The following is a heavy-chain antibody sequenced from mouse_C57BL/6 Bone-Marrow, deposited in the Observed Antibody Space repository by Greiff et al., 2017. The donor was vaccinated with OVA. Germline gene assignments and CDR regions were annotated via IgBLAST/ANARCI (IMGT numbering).Heavy chain of an antibody. CDR2: IHPNSGST. CDR3: VYYYGSSYDYFDY. D-gene: IGHD1-1*01. J-gene: IGHJ2*01. Sequence: QVQLQQSGAELVKPGASVKLSCKASGYTFTSYWMHWVKQRPGQGLEWIGMIHPNSGSTNYNEKFKSKATLTVDKSSSTAYMQLSSLTSEDSAVYYCVYYYGSSYDYFDYWGQGTTLTVSS. V-gene: IGHV1-64*01. CDR1: GYTFTSYW.